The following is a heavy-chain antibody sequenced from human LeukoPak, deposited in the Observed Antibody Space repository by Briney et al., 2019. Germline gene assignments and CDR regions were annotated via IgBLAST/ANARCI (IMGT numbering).Heavy chain of an antibody. V-gene: IGHV3-53*01. CDR3: ARLVATNYYDY. J-gene: IGHJ4*02. D-gene: IGHD5-12*01. CDR2: IYSGGST. Sequence: GGSLRLSCAASGFTVSSNYMSWVRQAPGKGLEWVSVIYSGGSTYYADSVKGRFTISRDNAKNSLYLQMNSLRAEDTAVYYCARLVATNYYDYWGQGTLVTVSS. CDR1: GFTVSSNY.